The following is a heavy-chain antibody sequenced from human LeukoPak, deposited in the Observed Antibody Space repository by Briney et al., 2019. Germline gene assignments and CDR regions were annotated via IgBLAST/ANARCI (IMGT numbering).Heavy chain of an antibody. Sequence: HGESLKISCRGSGYSSTTYWIGWVRQMPGKGLEWMGIIYPGDSDTRYTPSFQGQVTLSADKSINTAYLQWSSLKASDTAMYYCARRQGCSSTSCPPDYWGQGTLVTVSP. V-gene: IGHV5-51*01. CDR2: IYPGDSDT. J-gene: IGHJ4*02. CDR1: GYSSTTYW. D-gene: IGHD2-2*01. CDR3: ARRQGCSSTSCPPDY.